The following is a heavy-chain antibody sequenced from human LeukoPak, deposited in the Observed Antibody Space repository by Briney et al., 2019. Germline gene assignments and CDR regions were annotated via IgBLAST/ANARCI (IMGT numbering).Heavy chain of an antibody. V-gene: IGHV1-18*01. CDR1: GYTFTSYG. CDR3: AGNPRYCSGGSCYEAGSPNWFDP. CDR2: ISAYNGNT. Sequence: ASVKVSCKASGYTFTSYGISWVRQAPGQGLEWMGWISAYNGNTNYAQNLQGRVTMTTDTSTSTAYMELRSLRSDDTAVYYCAGNPRYCSGGSCYEAGSPNWFDPWGQGTLVTVSS. J-gene: IGHJ5*02. D-gene: IGHD2-15*01.